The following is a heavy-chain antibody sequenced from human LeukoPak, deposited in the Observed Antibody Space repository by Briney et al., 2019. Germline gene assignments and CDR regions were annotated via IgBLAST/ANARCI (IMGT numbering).Heavy chain of an antibody. CDR1: GFTFDDYA. J-gene: IGHJ6*03. V-gene: IGHV3-9*01. Sequence: PGGSLRLSCAASGFTFDDYAMHWVRQAPGKGLEWVSGISWNSGSIGYADSVKGRFTISRDNAKNPLYLQMNSLRAEDTAVYYCARVNGAAAGTGGTYYYYYYMDVWGKGTTVTVSS. CDR2: ISWNSGSI. D-gene: IGHD6-13*01. CDR3: ARVNGAAAGTGGTYYYYYYMDV.